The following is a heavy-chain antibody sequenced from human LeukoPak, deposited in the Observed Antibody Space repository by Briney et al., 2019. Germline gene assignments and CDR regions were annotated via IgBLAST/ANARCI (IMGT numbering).Heavy chain of an antibody. V-gene: IGHV4-59*08. Sequence: SETLSLTCTVSGXSINAYYWSWIRQSPGKGLEWIGYIYYSGVTNYNPSLKSRVTISVDTSKTHFSLNLRSVTAADTAVYYCACMLATTRGADYWGQGTLVTVSS. J-gene: IGHJ4*02. CDR2: IYYSGVT. CDR1: GXSINAYY. D-gene: IGHD5-12*01. CDR3: ACMLATTRGADY.